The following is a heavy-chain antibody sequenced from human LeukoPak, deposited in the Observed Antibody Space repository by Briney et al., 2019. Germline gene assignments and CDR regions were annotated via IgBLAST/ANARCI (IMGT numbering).Heavy chain of an antibody. D-gene: IGHD1-26*01. CDR1: GFDVSSKY. Sequence: PGGSLRLPCGVSGFDVSSKYMSWVRQAPGKGLEWVSVIYSGGSTYYADSVKGRFTLSRDNSKNTLYLQMNSLRTEDTAVYYCARGGSYLEDYWGQGTLVTVSS. V-gene: IGHV3-66*01. CDR3: ARGGSYLEDY. CDR2: IYSGGST. J-gene: IGHJ4*02.